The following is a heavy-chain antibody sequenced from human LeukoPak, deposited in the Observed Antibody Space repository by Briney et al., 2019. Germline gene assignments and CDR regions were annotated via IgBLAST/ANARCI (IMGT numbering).Heavy chain of an antibody. CDR2: INTNTGNP. D-gene: IGHD2-2*01. Sequence: ASVKVSCKASGYTFTSYAMNWVRQAPGQGLEWMGWINTNTGNPTYAQGFTGRFVFSLDTSVSTAYLQISGLKAEDTAVYYCARGERTGFIVVVPGGWFDPWGQGTLVTVSS. CDR1: GYTFTSYA. V-gene: IGHV7-4-1*02. J-gene: IGHJ5*02. CDR3: ARGERTGFIVVVPGGWFDP.